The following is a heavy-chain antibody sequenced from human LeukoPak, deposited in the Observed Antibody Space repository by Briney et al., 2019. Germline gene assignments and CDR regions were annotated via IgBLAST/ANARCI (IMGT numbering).Heavy chain of an antibody. CDR1: RYTFTRYG. J-gene: IGHJ4*02. D-gene: IGHD3-22*01. CDR3: ASLNYYDTSGYFDY. CDR2: ISAYSGNT. V-gene: IGHV1-18*01. Sequence: ASVKVSCKASRYTFTRYGINLVRKAPGQGLEGMGWISAYSGNTNYAQKLQDRATMTTDTYMSTDYLELSSLRSEDTAVYYCASLNYYDTSGYFDYWGQGTLVTVSS.